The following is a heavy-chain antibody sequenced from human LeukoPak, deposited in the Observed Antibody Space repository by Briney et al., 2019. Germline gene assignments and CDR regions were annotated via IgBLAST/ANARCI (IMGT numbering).Heavy chain of an antibody. D-gene: IGHD1-26*01. CDR3: ARGGGSGSYADY. CDR1: GGSISSYY. V-gene: IGHV4-59*01. J-gene: IGHJ4*02. CDR2: IYYSGST. Sequence: PSETLSLTCTVSGGSISSYYWSWIRQPPGKGLEWNGYIYYSGSTNYNPSLKSRVTISVDTSKNQFSLKLSSVTAADTAVYYCARGGGSGSYADYWGQGTLVTVSS.